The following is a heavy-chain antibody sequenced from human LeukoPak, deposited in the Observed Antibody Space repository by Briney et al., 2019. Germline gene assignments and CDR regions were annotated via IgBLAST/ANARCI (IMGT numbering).Heavy chain of an antibody. J-gene: IGHJ4*02. CDR3: ARGFSSGLIEY. Sequence: SETLSLTCTVSGGSIGTYSWAWVRQPPGRGPEWIGYIHYSETTNYNPSLKSRMTISLDTSKNQFSLKLTSVTAADTAVYMCARGFSSGLIEYWGQGSLVTVSS. D-gene: IGHD6-19*01. V-gene: IGHV4-59*01. CDR2: IHYSETT. CDR1: GGSIGTYS.